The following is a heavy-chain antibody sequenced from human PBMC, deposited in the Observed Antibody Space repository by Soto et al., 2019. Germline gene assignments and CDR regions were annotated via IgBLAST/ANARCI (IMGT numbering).Heavy chain of an antibody. CDR3: ARDSGDTMVRDPGWFDP. CDR1: GGSISSYY. J-gene: IGHJ5*02. Sequence: PSETLSLTCTVSGGSISSYYWSWIRQPAGKGLEWIGCIYTSGSTNYNPSLKSRVTMSVDTSKNQFSLKLSSVTAADTAVYYCARDSGDTMVRDPGWFDPWGQGTLVTVSS. D-gene: IGHD3-10*01. V-gene: IGHV4-4*07. CDR2: IYTSGST.